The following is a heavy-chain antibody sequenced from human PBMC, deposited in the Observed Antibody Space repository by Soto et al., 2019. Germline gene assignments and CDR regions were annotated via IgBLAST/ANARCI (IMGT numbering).Heavy chain of an antibody. CDR1: GFTFSDYY. CDR2: ISSSSSYT. V-gene: IGHV3-11*05. D-gene: IGHD5-12*01. CDR3: ARDHHRYSGYDYVDY. J-gene: IGHJ4*02. Sequence: QVQLVESGGGLVKPGGSLRLSCAASGFTFSDYYMSWIRQAPGKGLEWVSYISSSSSYTNYADSVKGRFTISRDNAKNSRYPQMNSLRAEDTAVYYCARDHHRYSGYDYVDYWGQGTLVTVSS.